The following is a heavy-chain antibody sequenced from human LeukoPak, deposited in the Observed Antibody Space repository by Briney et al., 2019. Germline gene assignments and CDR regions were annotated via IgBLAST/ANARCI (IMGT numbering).Heavy chain of an antibody. Sequence: SETLSLTCAVYGGSFSGYYWGWIRQPPGKGLEWIGEINHSGSTNYNPSLKSRVTISVDTSKNQFSLKLSSVTAADTAVYYCARPGRGAARGNWFDPWGQEPWSPSPQ. CDR2: INHSGST. CDR3: ARPGRGAARGNWFDP. J-gene: IGHJ5*02. CDR1: GGSFSGYY. D-gene: IGHD6-6*01. V-gene: IGHV4-34*01.